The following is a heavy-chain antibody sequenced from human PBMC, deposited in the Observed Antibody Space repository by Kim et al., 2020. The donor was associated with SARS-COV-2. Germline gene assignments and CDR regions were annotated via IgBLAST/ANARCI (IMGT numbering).Heavy chain of an antibody. J-gene: IGHJ4*02. D-gene: IGHD3-10*01. CDR1: GYTFTSYY. V-gene: IGHV1-46*01. CDR2: INPSGGST. Sequence: ASVKVSCKASGYTFTSYYMHWVRQAPGQGLEWMGIINPSGGSTSYAQKFQGRVTMTRDTSTSTVYMVLSSLRSEDTAVYYCARGVAGELLWFGELLDYWGQGTLVTVSS. CDR3: ARGVAGELLWFGELLDY.